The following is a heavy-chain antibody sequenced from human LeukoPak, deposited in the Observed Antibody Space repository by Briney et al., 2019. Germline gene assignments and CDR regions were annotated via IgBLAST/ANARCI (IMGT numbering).Heavy chain of an antibody. CDR1: GGSFSGYY. D-gene: IGHD3-10*01. CDR2: INHSGST. CDR3: ARLARFGGSNYFDY. J-gene: IGHJ4*02. V-gene: IGHV4-34*01. Sequence: SETLSLTCAVYGGSFSGYYWSWIRQPPGKGLEWIGEINHSGSTNYNPSLKSRVTISVDTSKNQFSLKLSSVTAPDPAVYYCARLARFGGSNYFDYWGKGTLVTVSS.